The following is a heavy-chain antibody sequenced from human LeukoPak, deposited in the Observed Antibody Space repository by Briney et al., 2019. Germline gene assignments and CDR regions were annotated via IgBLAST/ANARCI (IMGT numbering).Heavy chain of an antibody. V-gene: IGHV3-23*01. D-gene: IGHD1-26*01. J-gene: IGHJ4*02. CDR2: ISGSGGST. CDR3: ARGSGSYDY. CDR1: GFPLSSYA. Sequence: GASLRLSCAASGFPLSSYAMSGVRHAPGKGLEWVSVISGSGGSTYYADSVKGRFTISRDNSKNTLYLQMNSLRAEDTAVFYCARGSGSYDYWGQGTLVTVSS.